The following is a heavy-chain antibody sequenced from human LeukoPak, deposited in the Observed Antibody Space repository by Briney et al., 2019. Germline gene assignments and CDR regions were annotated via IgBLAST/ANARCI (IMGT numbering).Heavy chain of an antibody. J-gene: IGHJ4*02. V-gene: IGHV3-48*03. CDR3: ARVRWLCLDY. Sequence: GGSLRLSCAASGFTFSSYEMNWVRQAPGKGLEWVSYISSSGSTIYYADSVKGRSTISRDNAKNSLYLQMNSLRAEDTAVYYCARVRWLCLDYWGQGTLVTVSS. CDR2: ISSSGSTI. D-gene: IGHD2-2*01. CDR1: GFTFSSYE.